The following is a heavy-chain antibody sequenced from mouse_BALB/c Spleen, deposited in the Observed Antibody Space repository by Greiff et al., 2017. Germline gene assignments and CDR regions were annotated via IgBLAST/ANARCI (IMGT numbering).Heavy chain of an antibody. CDR3: RGNYVGAMDY. D-gene: IGHD2-1*01. CDR1: GFNIKDYY. Sequence: VQLKQSGAELVRSGASVKLSCTASGFNIKDYYMHWVKQRPEQGLEWIGWIDPENGDTEYAPKFQGKATMTADTSSNTAYLQLSSLTSEDTAVYYCRGNYVGAMDYWGQGTSVTVSS. J-gene: IGHJ4*01. V-gene: IGHV14-4*02. CDR2: IDPENGDT.